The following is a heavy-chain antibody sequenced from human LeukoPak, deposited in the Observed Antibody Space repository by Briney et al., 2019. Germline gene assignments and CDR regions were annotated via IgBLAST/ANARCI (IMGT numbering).Heavy chain of an antibody. J-gene: IGHJ4*02. CDR3: AKVYSIAVVDY. Sequence: GGSLRLSCAVSGFTFSSFAMSWVRQAPGKGLEWVSFISDNGGSTYYADSVKGRFTISRDNSKNTLYLQMNSLRVEDTAVYYCAKVYSIAVVDYWGQGTLVTVSS. V-gene: IGHV3-23*01. CDR1: GFTFSSFA. CDR2: ISDNGGST. D-gene: IGHD6-19*01.